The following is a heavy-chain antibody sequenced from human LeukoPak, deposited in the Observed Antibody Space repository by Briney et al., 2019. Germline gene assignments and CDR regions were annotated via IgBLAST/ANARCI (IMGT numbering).Heavy chain of an antibody. CDR3: ARLADYYGSGSP. D-gene: IGHD3-10*01. J-gene: IGHJ5*02. CDR2: IYYSGST. V-gene: IGHV4-30-4*01. CDR1: GGSISSGDYY. Sequence: ASETPSLTCTVSGGSISSGDYYWSWIRQPPGKGLEWLGYIYYSGSTYYNPSLKSRVTISVGTSKNQFSLKLSSVTAADTAVYYCARLADYYGSGSPWGQGTLVTVSS.